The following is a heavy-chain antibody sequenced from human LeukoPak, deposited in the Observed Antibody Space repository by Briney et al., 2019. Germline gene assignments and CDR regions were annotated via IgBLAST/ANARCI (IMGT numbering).Heavy chain of an antibody. J-gene: IGHJ5*02. Sequence: GRSLRLSCAASVFTFSSYAMHWVRQAPGRGLEWVAVISYDGSNKYYADSVKGRFTISRDNSKNTLYLQMNSLRAEDTAVYYCARAHRYNWFDPWGQGTLVTVSS. CDR2: ISYDGSNK. CDR3: ARAHRYNWFDP. CDR1: VFTFSSYA. V-gene: IGHV3-30-3*01.